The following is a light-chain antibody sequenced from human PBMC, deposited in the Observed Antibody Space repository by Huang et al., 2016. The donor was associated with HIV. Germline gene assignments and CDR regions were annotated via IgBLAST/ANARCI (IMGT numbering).Light chain of an antibody. V-gene: IGKV3-11*01. CDR1: QSVSSY. CDR2: DAS. Sequence: EIVLTQSPATLSLSPGERAILSCRANQSVSSYLAWYQQKPGQAPRLLIYDASNGATGIPARFSGSGSGTDFTLTISSLEPEDFAVYYCQQRSNWPLTFGGGTKVE. J-gene: IGKJ4*01. CDR3: QQRSNWPLT.